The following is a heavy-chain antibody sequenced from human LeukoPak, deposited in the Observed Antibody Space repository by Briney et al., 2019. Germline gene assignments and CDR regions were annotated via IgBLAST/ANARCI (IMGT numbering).Heavy chain of an antibody. CDR2: INHSGST. CDR1: GGSFSGYY. D-gene: IGHD2-2*01. V-gene: IGHV4-34*01. Sequence: SETLSLTCAVYGGSFSGYYWSWIRQPPGKGLEWIGEINHSGSTNYNPSLKSRVTISVDTSKNQFSLKLSSVTAADTAVYYCARIRRFGYQLLYFDYWGQGTLVTVSS. J-gene: IGHJ4*02. CDR3: ARIRRFGYQLLYFDY.